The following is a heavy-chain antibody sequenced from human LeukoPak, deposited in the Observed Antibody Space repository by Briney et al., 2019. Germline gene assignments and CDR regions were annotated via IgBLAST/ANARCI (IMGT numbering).Heavy chain of an antibody. CDR2: ISGSGGST. CDR1: GFTFSSYA. J-gene: IGHJ4*02. Sequence: PGGSLRLSCAASGFTFSSYAMSWVRQAPGKGPEWVSAISGSGGSTYYADSVKGRFTVSRDNSKNTLYLQMNSLRAEDTAVYYCAKVGMDIVVVVAANFDYWGQGTLVTVSS. CDR3: AKVGMDIVVVVAANFDY. D-gene: IGHD2-15*01. V-gene: IGHV3-23*01.